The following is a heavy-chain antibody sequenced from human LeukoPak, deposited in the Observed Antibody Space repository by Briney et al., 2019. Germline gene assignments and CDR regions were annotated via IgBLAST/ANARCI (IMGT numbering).Heavy chain of an antibody. CDR3: ARGRSGFSYAFDI. D-gene: IGHD3-22*01. J-gene: IGHJ3*02. Sequence: GGSLRLSCAASGFTVSSSYMSWVRQAPGKGLEWVSIIYSDGSTYYAGSVKGRFTISRDNSKNTLSLQMNSLRAEDTAVYYCARGRSGFSYAFDIWGQGTMVTVSS. V-gene: IGHV3-53*01. CDR1: GFTVSSSY. CDR2: IYSDGST.